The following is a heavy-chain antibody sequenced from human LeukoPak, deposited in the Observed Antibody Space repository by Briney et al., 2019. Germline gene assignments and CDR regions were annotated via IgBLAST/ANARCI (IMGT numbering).Heavy chain of an antibody. CDR2: INPNSGGT. Sequence: ASVKVSCKASGYTFTSYAMNWVRQAPGQGLEWMGWINPNSGGTNYAQKFQGRVTMTRDTSISTAYMELSRLRSDDTAVYYCARDRGGNFDYWGQGTLVTVSS. V-gene: IGHV1-2*02. D-gene: IGHD3-16*01. CDR1: GYTFTSYA. CDR3: ARDRGGNFDY. J-gene: IGHJ4*02.